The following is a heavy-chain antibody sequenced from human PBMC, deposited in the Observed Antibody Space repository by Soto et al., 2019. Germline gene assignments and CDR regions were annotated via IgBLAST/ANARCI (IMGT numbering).Heavy chain of an antibody. CDR1: GFTVSNSY. Sequence: GGSLRLSCAASGFTVSNSYTTWVRQAPGQGLEWVSVIYAGGSTYYADSLKGRFTFSRDNSRNTLYLQMNSLRAEDTAVYYCAEPGGSGSGYRMALKYWGQGTLVTVYS. D-gene: IGHD3-22*01. J-gene: IGHJ4*02. CDR3: AEPGGSGSGYRMALKY. V-gene: IGHV3-53*01. CDR2: IYAGGST.